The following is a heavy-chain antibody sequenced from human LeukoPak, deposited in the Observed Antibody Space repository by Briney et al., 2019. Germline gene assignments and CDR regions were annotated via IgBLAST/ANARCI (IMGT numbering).Heavy chain of an antibody. Sequence: ASVKVSCKTSGYSFTAYYIHWVRQAPGQGLELMGWINPNSGATNYAQKFQGRVTMTRDTSISTVYMDLNRLTSDDTAVYYCARVPGSFDYWGQGTLVTVSS. D-gene: IGHD3-10*01. CDR2: INPNSGAT. CDR1: GYSFTAYY. J-gene: IGHJ4*02. CDR3: ARVPGSFDY. V-gene: IGHV1-2*02.